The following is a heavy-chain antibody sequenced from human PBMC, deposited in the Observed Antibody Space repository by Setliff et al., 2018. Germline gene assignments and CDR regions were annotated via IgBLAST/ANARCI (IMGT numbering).Heavy chain of an antibody. CDR2: ISAYNGNT. CDR3: ARYRVVPAALNWFDP. Sequence: ASVKVSCKASGYTFTSYGISWVRQAPGQGLEWMGWISAYNGNTNYAQKFQGRVTITADKSTSTAYMELSSLRSEDTAVYYCARYRVVPAALNWFDPWGQGTLVTVSS. D-gene: IGHD2-2*01. CDR1: GYTFTSYG. J-gene: IGHJ5*02. V-gene: IGHV1-18*01.